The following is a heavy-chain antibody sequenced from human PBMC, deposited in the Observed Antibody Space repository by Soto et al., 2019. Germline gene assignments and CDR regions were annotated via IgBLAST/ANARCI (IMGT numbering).Heavy chain of an antibody. V-gene: IGHV3-30*18. CDR2: ISYDGSDK. Sequence: QVQLVESGGGVVQPGRSLRLSCAASGFTFSSYAMHWVRQAPGKGLEWVAVISYDGSDKYYADSVKGRFTISRDNSKNTLNLPMNSLRADDTAVYYCAKALGALSPESSDYWGQGTLITVSS. CDR3: AKALGALSPESSDY. D-gene: IGHD3-16*02. J-gene: IGHJ4*02. CDR1: GFTFSSYA.